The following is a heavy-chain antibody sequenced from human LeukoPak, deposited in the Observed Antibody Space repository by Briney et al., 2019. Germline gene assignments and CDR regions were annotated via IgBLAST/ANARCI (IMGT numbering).Heavy chain of an antibody. J-gene: IGHJ4*02. CDR2: IYYSGST. D-gene: IGHD1-26*01. V-gene: IGHV4-59*01. CDR1: GGSISSYY. Sequence: NPSETLSLTCTVSGGSISSYYWSWIRQPPGKGLEWIGYIYYSGSTNYNPSLKSRVTISVDTSKNQFSLKLSSVTAADTAVYYCARVIRGSYHFDYWGQGTLVTVSS. CDR3: ARVIRGSYHFDY.